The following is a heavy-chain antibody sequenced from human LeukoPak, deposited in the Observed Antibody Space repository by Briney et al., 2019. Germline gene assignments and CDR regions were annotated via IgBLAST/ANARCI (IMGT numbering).Heavy chain of an antibody. D-gene: IGHD6-6*01. V-gene: IGHV4-59*08. CDR2: IYYSGST. Sequence: SETLSLTCTVSGGSISSYYWSWIRQPPGKGLEWIGYIYYSGSTNYNPSLKSRVTISVDTSKNQFSLKLSSVTAADTAVYYCARQTSSIAAQSIDYWGQGTLVTVSS. J-gene: IGHJ4*02. CDR3: ARQTSSIAAQSIDY. CDR1: GGSISSYY.